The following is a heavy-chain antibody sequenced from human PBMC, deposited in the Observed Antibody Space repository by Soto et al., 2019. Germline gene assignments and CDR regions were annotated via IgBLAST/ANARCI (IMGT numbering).Heavy chain of an antibody. CDR3: ASGHRFTDGFDP. CDR2: VYSSGGT. CDR1: GGSVSTYS. Sequence: SETLSLTCAVSGGSVSTYSWSCCVQPAGKGLEWIGRVYSSGGTHYNPSLESRVTISLDTSKDQFSLRLISVTAADTAVYYCASGHRFTDGFDPWGQGTLVTVSS. D-gene: IGHD3-3*01. J-gene: IGHJ5*02. V-gene: IGHV4-4*07.